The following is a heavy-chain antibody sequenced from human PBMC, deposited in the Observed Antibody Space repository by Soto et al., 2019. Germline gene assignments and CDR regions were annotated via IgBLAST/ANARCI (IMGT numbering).Heavy chain of an antibody. CDR3: ARKKNRGYSYEYYFDY. CDR2: MNPNSGNT. CDR1: GYTFTSYD. Sequence: ASVKVSCKASGYTFTSYDNNWVRQATGQGLEWMGWMNPNSGNTGYAQKFQGRVTMTRNTSISTAYMELSSLRSEDTAVYYCARKKNRGYSYEYYFDYWGQGTLVTVSS. V-gene: IGHV1-8*01. J-gene: IGHJ4*02. D-gene: IGHD5-18*01.